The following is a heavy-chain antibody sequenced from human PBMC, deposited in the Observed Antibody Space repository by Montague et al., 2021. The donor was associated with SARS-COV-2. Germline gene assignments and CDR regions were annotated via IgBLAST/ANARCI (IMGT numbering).Heavy chain of an antibody. J-gene: IGHJ6*02. CDR1: GGSISSGGYY. CDR2: IYYSGST. V-gene: IGHV4-31*03. Sequence: TLSLTCTVSGGSISSGGYYWSWIRQHPGKGLEWIGYIYYSGSTXYNPSVKSRVTISVDTSKNQFSLKLSSVTAADTAVYYCAREPESTITIFGVVSRYGMDVWGQGTTVTASS. D-gene: IGHD3-3*01. CDR3: AREPESTITIFGVVSRYGMDV.